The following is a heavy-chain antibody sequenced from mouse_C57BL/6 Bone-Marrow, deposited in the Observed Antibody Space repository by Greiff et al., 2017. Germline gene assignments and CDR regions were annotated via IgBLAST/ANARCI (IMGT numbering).Heavy chain of an antibody. CDR2: ISSGGSYT. CDR1: GFTFSSYG. J-gene: IGHJ3*01. CDR3: ARQYYGSGTWFAY. D-gene: IGHD1-1*01. V-gene: IGHV5-6*01. Sequence: DVHLVESGGDLVKPGGSLKLSCAASGFTFSSYGMSWVRQTPDKRLEWVATISSGGSYTYYPDSVKGRFTSSRDNAKNTLYLQMSSLKSEDTAMYYCARQYYGSGTWFAYWGQGTLVTVSA.